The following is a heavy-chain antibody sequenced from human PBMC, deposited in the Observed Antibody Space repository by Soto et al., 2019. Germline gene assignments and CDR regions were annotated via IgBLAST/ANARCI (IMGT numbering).Heavy chain of an antibody. Sequence: ASVEVSCRASGYTFTSYGISWVRQAPGQGLEWMGWISAYNGNTNYAQKLQGRVTMTTDTSTSTAYMELRSLRSDDTAVYYCARDREYYYDSSGPDGMDVWGQGTTVTVSS. J-gene: IGHJ6*02. V-gene: IGHV1-18*01. CDR2: ISAYNGNT. CDR1: GYTFTSYG. CDR3: ARDREYYYDSSGPDGMDV. D-gene: IGHD3-22*01.